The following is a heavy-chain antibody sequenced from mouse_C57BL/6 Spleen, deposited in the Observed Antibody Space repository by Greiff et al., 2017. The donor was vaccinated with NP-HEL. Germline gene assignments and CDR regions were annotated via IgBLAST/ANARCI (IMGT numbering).Heavy chain of an antibody. Sequence: VQLQQSGAELARPGASVKLSCKASGYTFTSYGISWVKQRTGQGLEWIGEIYPRSGNTYYNEKFKGKATLTADKSSSTAYLELRSLTSEDSAVYFCARRGLYYAMDYWGQGTSVTVSS. CDR1: GYTFTSYG. V-gene: IGHV1-81*01. CDR2: IYPRSGNT. CDR3: ARRGLYYAMDY. J-gene: IGHJ4*01.